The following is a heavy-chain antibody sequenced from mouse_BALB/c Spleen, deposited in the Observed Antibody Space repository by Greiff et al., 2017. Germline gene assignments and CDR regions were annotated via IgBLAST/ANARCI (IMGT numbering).Heavy chain of an antibody. CDR3: ASSSPFDY. CDR2: INPSSGYT. Sequence: VQLQQSGAELAKPGASVKMSCKASGYTFTSCTMHWVKQRPGQGLEWIGYINPSSGYTNYNQKFKDKATLTAGKSSSTAYVQLSSLTSEDSAVYYCASSSPFDYWGQGTTLTVSS. J-gene: IGHJ2*01. V-gene: IGHV1-4*01. D-gene: IGHD2-12*01. CDR1: GYTFTSCT.